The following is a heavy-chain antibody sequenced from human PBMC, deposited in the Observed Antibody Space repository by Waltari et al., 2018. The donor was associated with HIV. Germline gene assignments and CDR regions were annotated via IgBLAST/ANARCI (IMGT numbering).Heavy chain of an antibody. D-gene: IGHD3-22*01. J-gene: IGHJ4*02. CDR2: IKSKTEGWTT. Sequence: EVQLVEFGGGLVKPGGSLRLSCAASGAIFIDVWLNWVRQAPGQGLEWVGQIKSKTEGWTTDYAAPVKGRFTNSRDDSKNMLFLEMNSLNTDDTASYYCTVGKSSGYYWGQGTLVTVSS. CDR3: TVGKSSGYY. V-gene: IGHV3-15*01. CDR1: GAIFIDVW.